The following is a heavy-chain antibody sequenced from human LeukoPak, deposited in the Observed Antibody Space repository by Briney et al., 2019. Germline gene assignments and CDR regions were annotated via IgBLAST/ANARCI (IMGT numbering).Heavy chain of an antibody. CDR3: AKKTMVRGVM. CDR1: GFTVSSNY. CDR2: ISGSGGST. V-gene: IGHV3-23*01. Sequence: GGSLRLSCAASGFTVSSNYMSWVRQAPGKGLEWVSAISGSGGSTYYADSVKGRFTISRDNSKNTLYLQMNSLRAEDTAVYYCAKKTMVRGVMWGQGTLVTVSS. J-gene: IGHJ4*02. D-gene: IGHD3-10*01.